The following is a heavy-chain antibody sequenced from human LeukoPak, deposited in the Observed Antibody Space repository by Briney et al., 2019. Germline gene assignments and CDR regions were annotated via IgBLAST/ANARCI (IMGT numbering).Heavy chain of an antibody. V-gene: IGHV4-34*01. CDR2: INHSGST. J-gene: IGHJ4*02. Sequence: SETLSLTCAVSGGSFSSYYWSWVRQPPGKGLEWIGEINHSGSTNYNPSLKSRVTISVDTSKNQFSLKLSSVTEADSAVYYCGLRVGGTDYWGQGTLVTVSS. CDR1: GGSFSSYY. D-gene: IGHD1-1*01. CDR3: GLRVGGTDY.